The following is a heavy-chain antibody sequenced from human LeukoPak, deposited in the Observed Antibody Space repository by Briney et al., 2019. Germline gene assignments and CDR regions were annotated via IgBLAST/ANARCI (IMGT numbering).Heavy chain of an antibody. CDR2: IYYSGST. D-gene: IGHD6-13*01. CDR1: GGSISSYY. Sequence: SETLSLTCTVSGGSISSYYWSWIWQPPGKGLEWIGYIYYSGSTKYNPSLKSRVTISVDTSKNQFSLKLSSVTAADTAVYYCARGDPGIAAEWGQGTLVTVSS. J-gene: IGHJ4*02. CDR3: ARGDPGIAAE. V-gene: IGHV4-59*01.